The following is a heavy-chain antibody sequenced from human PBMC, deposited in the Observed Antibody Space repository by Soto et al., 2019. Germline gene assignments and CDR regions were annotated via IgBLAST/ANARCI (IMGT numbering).Heavy chain of an antibody. V-gene: IGHV1-69*01. Sequence: QVQLVQSGAEVKKPGSSVKVSCKASGGTFSSYAISWVRQAPGQGLEWMGGIIPIFGTANYAQKFQGRVTITADEATSTAYMELSRLRSEDTAVYYCARDFWGATMSGGLNYYYGMDVWGQGTTVTVSS. J-gene: IGHJ6*02. D-gene: IGHD3-16*01. CDR3: ARDFWGATMSGGLNYYYGMDV. CDR2: IIPIFGTA. CDR1: GGTFSSYA.